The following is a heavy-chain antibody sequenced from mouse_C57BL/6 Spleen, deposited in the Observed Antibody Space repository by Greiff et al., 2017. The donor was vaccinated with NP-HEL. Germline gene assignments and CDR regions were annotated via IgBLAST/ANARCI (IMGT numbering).Heavy chain of an antibody. CDR1: GFTFSSYA. J-gene: IGHJ3*01. CDR2: ISDGGSYT. D-gene: IGHD1-3*01. Sequence: EVMLVESGGGLVKPGGSLKLSCAASGFTFSSYAMSWVRQTPEKRLEWVATISDGGSYTYYPDNVKGRFTISRDNAKNNLYLQMSHLKSEDTAMYYCARDQSGWFAYWGQGTLVTVSA. CDR3: ARDQSGWFAY. V-gene: IGHV5-4*01.